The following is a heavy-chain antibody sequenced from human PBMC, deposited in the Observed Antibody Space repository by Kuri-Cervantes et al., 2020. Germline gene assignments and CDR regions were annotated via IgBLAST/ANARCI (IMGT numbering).Heavy chain of an antibody. CDR1: GFTSSDYY. CDR3: ARAEWEFDNTAMVPGAFDI. CDR2: ISSSGSTI. V-gene: IGHV3-11*01. Sequence: GESLKISCAASGFTSSDYYMSWIRQAPGKGLEWVSYISSSGSTIYYADSVKGRFTISRDNAKNSLYLQMNSLRAEDTAVYYCARAEWEFDNTAMVPGAFDIWGQGTMVTVSS. J-gene: IGHJ3*02. D-gene: IGHD5-18*01.